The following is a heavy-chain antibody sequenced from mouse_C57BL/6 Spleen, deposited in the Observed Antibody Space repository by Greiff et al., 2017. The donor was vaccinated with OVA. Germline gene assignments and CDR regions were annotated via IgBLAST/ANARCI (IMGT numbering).Heavy chain of an antibody. CDR2: IHPNSVST. CDR1: GYTFTSYW. Sequence: QVQLKQPGAELVKPGASVKLSCKASGYTFTSYWMHWVKQRPGQGLEWIGMIHPNSVSTNYNEKFKSKATLTVDNSSSTAYIQLSSLTSEDSSVYYCAREGGYDGDAMDDWGQGTSVTVSS. D-gene: IGHD2-2*01. J-gene: IGHJ4*01. CDR3: AREGGYDGDAMDD. V-gene: IGHV1-64*01.